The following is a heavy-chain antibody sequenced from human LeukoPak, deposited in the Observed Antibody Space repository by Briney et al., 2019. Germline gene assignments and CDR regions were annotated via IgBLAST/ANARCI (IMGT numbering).Heavy chain of an antibody. CDR2: ISSSSSYI. J-gene: IGHJ4*02. CDR1: GFTVSSNY. CDR3: ARGSGYYGY. V-gene: IGHV3-21*01. D-gene: IGHD3-10*01. Sequence: GGSLRLSCAASGFTVSSNYMSWVRQAPGKGLEWVSSISSSSSYIYYADSVKGRFTISRDNAKNSLYLQMNSLRAEDTAVYYCARGSGYYGYWGQGTLVTVSS.